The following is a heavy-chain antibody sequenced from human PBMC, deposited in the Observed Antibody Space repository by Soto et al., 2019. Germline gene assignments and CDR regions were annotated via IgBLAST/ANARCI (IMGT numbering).Heavy chain of an antibody. V-gene: IGHV3-23*01. CDR2: VSSGGGT. CDR1: GFTFATYA. CDR3: AKRRGAGGHFDY. Sequence: GSLRLSCAAAGFTFATYAMGWVRQAPGKGLEWVSVVSSGGGTHYADSVKGRFTVSRDNSKNTLSLQMNSLRADDTAVYYCAKRRGAGGHFDYWGQGALVTVSS. D-gene: IGHD2-15*01. J-gene: IGHJ4*02.